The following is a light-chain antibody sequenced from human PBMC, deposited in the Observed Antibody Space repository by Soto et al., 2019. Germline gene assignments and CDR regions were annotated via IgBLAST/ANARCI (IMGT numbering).Light chain of an antibody. CDR3: QQYENLTRM. CDR1: QAIXTY. CDR2: DAS. J-gene: IGKJ5*01. Sequence: DIQLTQSPVSLSASVADRVTITCRASQAIXTYFSWYQEKPGKAPKLLXYDASNFERGVPSRLSGSGSGTAFTLTISSLQPEDSATYDCQQYENLTRMFGQGTRLEIK. V-gene: IGKV1-33*01.